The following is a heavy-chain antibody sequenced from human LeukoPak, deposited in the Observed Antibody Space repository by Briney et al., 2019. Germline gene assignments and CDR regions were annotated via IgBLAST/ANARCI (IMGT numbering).Heavy chain of an antibody. CDR1: GGSFSGYY. CDR3: ASTFLSNHTTTVTKMGYFDY. CDR2: INHSGST. Sequence: SSETLSLTCAVYGGSFSGYYWSWIRQPPGKGLEWIGEINHSGSTNYNPSLKSRVTISVDTSKNQFSLKLSSVTAADTAVYYCASTFLSNHTTTVTKMGYFDYWGQGTLVTVSS. D-gene: IGHD4-17*01. J-gene: IGHJ4*02. V-gene: IGHV4-34*01.